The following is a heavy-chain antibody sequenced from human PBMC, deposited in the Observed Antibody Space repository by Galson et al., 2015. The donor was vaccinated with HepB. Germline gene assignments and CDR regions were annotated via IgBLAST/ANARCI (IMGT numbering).Heavy chain of an antibody. CDR1: GFTFSNAW. J-gene: IGHJ4*02. CDR2: IKSKTDGGTT. D-gene: IGHD3-3*01. V-gene: IGHV3-15*01. CDR3: TTEPERITIFGVPVNRGY. Sequence: SLRLSCAASGFTFSNAWMSWVRQAPGKGLEWVGRIKSKTDGGTTDYAAPVKGRFTISRDDSKNTLYLQMNSLKTEDTAVYYCTTEPERITIFGVPVNRGYWGQGTLVTVSS.